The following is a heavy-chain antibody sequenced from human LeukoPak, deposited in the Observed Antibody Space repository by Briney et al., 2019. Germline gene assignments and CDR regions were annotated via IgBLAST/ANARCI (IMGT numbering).Heavy chain of an antibody. Sequence: GGSVRLSCAASGFPYCIYPMSWARHARGKGLEWVSAISGSGGSTYYADSVKGRFTISRDNSKNTLHLQMNSLRAEDTAVYYCAKGPRFDPWGQGTLVTVSS. V-gene: IGHV3-23*01. J-gene: IGHJ5*02. CDR2: ISGSGGST. CDR3: AKGPRFDP. CDR1: GFPYCIYP.